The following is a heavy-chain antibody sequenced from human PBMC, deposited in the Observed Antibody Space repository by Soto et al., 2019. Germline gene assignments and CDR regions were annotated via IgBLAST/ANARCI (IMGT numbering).Heavy chain of an antibody. CDR1: GYTFTSYD. V-gene: IGHV1-8*01. D-gene: IGHD3-3*01. J-gene: IGHJ6*03. Sequence: ASVKVSCKASGYTFTSYDINWVRQATGQGLEWMGWMNPNSGNTGYAQKFQGRVTMTRNTSISTAYMELSSLRSEDTAVYYCARGLVWLIFGVVDYYMDVGGKGTTVTVS. CDR3: ARGLVWLIFGVVDYYMDV. CDR2: MNPNSGNT.